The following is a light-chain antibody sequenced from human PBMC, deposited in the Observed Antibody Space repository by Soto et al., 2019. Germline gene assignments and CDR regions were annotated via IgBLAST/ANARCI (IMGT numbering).Light chain of an antibody. Sequence: QTVVTQEPSFSVSPGGTVTLTCGLSSGSVSTNYYPSWYQQSPGQAPRTLIYSTNTRSSGVPDRFSGSILGNKAALTITGAQADDESDYYCVLYMGGGIWVFGGGTMVTVL. CDR1: SGSVSTNYY. V-gene: IGLV8-61*01. CDR3: VLYMGGGIWV. CDR2: STN. J-gene: IGLJ3*02.